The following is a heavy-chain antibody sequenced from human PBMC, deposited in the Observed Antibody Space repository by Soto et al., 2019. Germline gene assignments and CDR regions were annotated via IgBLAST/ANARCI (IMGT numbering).Heavy chain of an antibody. J-gene: IGHJ6*02. CDR3: ARDLLWQQLRTGYFYYYYYGMGV. CDR1: GYTFTSYG. D-gene: IGHD6-13*01. CDR2: ISAYNGNT. V-gene: IGHV1-18*01. Sequence: ASVKVSCKASGYTFTSYGTSWVRQAPGQGLEWMGWISAYNGNTNYAQKLQGRVTMTTDTSTSTAYMELRSLRSDDTAVYYCARDLLWQQLRTGYFYYYYYGMGVWGQGTTVTVSS.